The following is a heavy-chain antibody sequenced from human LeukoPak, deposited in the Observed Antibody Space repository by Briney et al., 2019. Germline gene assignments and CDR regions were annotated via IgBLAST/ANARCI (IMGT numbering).Heavy chain of an antibody. V-gene: IGHV4-39*07. CDR2: IYYSGST. CDR3: ARSHSSSWYPSMDV. Sequence: SETLSLTCTVSGGSISSSSYYWGWIRQPPGKGLEWIGSIYYSGSTNYNPSLKSRVTISVDTSKNQFSLKLSSVTAADTAVYYCARSHSSSWYPSMDVWGKGTTVTVSS. D-gene: IGHD6-13*01. CDR1: GGSISSSSYY. J-gene: IGHJ6*04.